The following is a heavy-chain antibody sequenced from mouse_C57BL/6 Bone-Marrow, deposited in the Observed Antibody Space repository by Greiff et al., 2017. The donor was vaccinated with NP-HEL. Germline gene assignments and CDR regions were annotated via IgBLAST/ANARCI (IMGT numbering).Heavy chain of an antibody. CDR1: GYAFSSSW. Sequence: VQLQQSGPELVKPGASVKISCKASGYAFSSSWMNWVKQRPGKGLEWIGRIYPGDGDTNYNGKFKGKATLTADKSSSTAYMQLSSLTSEDSAVYFCARSPLDSSGPRYWGQGTTLTVSS. CDR2: IYPGDGDT. D-gene: IGHD3-2*02. V-gene: IGHV1-82*01. J-gene: IGHJ2*01. CDR3: ARSPLDSSGPRY.